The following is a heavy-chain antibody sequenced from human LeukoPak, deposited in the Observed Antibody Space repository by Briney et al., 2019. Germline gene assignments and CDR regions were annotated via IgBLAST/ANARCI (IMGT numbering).Heavy chain of an antibody. CDR3: AKDSEWFGEAYGMDV. V-gene: IGHV3-30*18. Sequence: GGSLRLSCAASGFTFSSYGMHWVRQAPGKGLEWVAMISYDGSNEYYADSVKGRVTISRDNSKNTLYLQMNSLRAEDTAVYHCAKDSEWFGEAYGMDVWGQGTTVTV. D-gene: IGHD3-10*01. CDR2: ISYDGSNE. J-gene: IGHJ6*02. CDR1: GFTFSSYG.